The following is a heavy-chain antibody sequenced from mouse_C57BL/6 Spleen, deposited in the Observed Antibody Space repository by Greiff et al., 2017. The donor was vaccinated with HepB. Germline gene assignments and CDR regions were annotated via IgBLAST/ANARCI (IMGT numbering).Heavy chain of an antibody. CDR3: ARDDTTVRDAMDY. Sequence: QVQLQQSGAELVRPGTSVKMSCKASGYTFTNYWIGWAKQRPGHGLEWIGDIYPGGGYTNYNEKFKGKATLTADKSASTAYMQFSSLTSEDSAIYYCARDDTTVRDAMDYWGQGTSVTVSS. CDR1: GYTFTNYW. J-gene: IGHJ4*01. V-gene: IGHV1-63*01. D-gene: IGHD1-1*01. CDR2: IYPGGGYT.